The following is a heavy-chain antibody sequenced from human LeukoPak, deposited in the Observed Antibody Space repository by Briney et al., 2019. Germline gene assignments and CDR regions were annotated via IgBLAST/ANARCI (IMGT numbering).Heavy chain of an antibody. CDR1: GFTVSSSY. CDR2: IYNDGNT. V-gene: IGHV3-53*01. J-gene: IGHJ4*02. D-gene: IGHD3-22*01. CDR3: ARDRDFSAYFDY. Sequence: GGSLRLSCAASGFTVSSSYMSWVRQAPGKGLEWVSVIYNDGNTYYADSVKGRFTISRDNSKNTLYLQMNSLRAEDTAVYYCARDRDFSAYFDYWGQGTLDTVSS.